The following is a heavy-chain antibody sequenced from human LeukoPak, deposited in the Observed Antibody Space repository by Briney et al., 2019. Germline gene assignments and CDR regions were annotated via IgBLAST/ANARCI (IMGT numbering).Heavy chain of an antibody. CDR2: IYYSGST. Sequence: WIRQPPGKGLEWIGSIYYSGSTYYNPSLKSRVTISVDTSKNQFSLKLSSVTAADTAVYYCARGLYSSSFYVYWGQGTLVTVSS. J-gene: IGHJ4*02. V-gene: IGHV4-39*01. CDR3: ARGLYSSSFYVY. D-gene: IGHD6-13*01.